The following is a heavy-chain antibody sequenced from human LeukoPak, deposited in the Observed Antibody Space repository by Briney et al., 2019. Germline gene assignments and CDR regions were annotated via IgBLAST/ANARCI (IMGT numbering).Heavy chain of an antibody. D-gene: IGHD6-6*01. CDR3: ARIYSSSSVNRWFDP. CDR1: GGSISSSSYY. V-gene: IGHV4-39*07. CDR2: IYYSGST. J-gene: IGHJ5*02. Sequence: SETLSLTCTVSGGSISSSSYYWGWIRQPPGKGLEWIGNIYYSGSTNYNPSLKSRVTISGDTSKNRFSLKLNSVTAADTAVYYCARIYSSSSVNRWFDPWGQGTLVTVSS.